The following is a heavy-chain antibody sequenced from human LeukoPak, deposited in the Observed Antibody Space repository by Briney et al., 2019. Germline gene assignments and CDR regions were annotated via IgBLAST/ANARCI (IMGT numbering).Heavy chain of an antibody. J-gene: IGHJ6*02. V-gene: IGHV3-30-3*01. CDR1: GFTFSSYA. CDR3: ARVWSPNGWELFPGYYGMDV. CDR2: ISYDGCNK. Sequence: PGGSLRLSCAASGFTFSSYAMHWVRQAPGKGLEWVAVISYDGCNKYYADSVKGRFTISRDNSKNTLYLQMNSLRAEDTAVYYCARVWSPNGWELFPGYYGMDVWGQGTTVTVSS. D-gene: IGHD1-26*01.